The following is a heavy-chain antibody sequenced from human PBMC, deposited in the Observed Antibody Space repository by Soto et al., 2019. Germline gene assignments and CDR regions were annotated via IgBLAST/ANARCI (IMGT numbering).Heavy chain of an antibody. CDR3: ARDSYDSSGYFHFDY. J-gene: IGHJ4*02. CDR2: IIPIFGTA. V-gene: IGHV1-69*13. Sequence: GASVKVSCKASGGTFSSYAISRVRQAPGQGLEWMGGIIPIFGTANYAQKFQGRVTITADESTSTAYMELSSLRSEDTAVYYCARDSYDSSGYFHFDYWGQGTLVTVSS. D-gene: IGHD3-22*01. CDR1: GGTFSSYA.